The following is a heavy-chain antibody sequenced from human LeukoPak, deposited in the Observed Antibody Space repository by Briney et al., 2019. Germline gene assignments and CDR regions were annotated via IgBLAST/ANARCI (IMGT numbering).Heavy chain of an antibody. Sequence: SQTLSLTCAISGDSVSRNTAGWSWIRQSPSRGLEWLGRTYYRSKWYSDFAPSVRNRITINPDTSKNQFSLKLNSVTAADTAVYYCARQGLDPAMVTNFDYWGQGTLVTVSS. D-gene: IGHD5-18*01. CDR1: GDSVSRNTAG. CDR3: ARQGLDPAMVTNFDY. V-gene: IGHV6-1*01. CDR2: TYYRSKWYS. J-gene: IGHJ4*02.